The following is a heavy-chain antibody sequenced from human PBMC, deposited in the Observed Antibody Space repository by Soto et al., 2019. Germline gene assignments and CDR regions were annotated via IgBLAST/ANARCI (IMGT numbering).Heavy chain of an antibody. CDR2: ISSSSSTI. J-gene: IGHJ6*02. CDR3: ARDRRSCSSAGDYYYGMDV. V-gene: IGHV3-48*02. D-gene: IGHD6-6*01. Sequence: EVQLVESGGGLVQPGGSLRLSCAASGFTFSSYSMNWVRQAPGKGLEWVSYISSSSSTIYYADSVKGRFTISRDNAKDSLYLQINSLGDEDTAVYYCARDRRSCSSAGDYYYGMDVWGQGTTVTVSS. CDR1: GFTFSSYS.